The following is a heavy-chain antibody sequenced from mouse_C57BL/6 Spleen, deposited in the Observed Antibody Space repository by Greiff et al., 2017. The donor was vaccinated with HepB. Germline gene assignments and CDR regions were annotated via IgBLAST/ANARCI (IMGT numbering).Heavy chain of an antibody. D-gene: IGHD1-1*01. CDR1: GFTFSDYG. CDR2: ISSGSSTI. V-gene: IGHV5-17*01. CDR3: ARTLRGYFDV. Sequence: EVMLVESGGGLVKPGGSLKLSCAASGFTFSDYGMHWVRQAPEKGLEWVAYISSGSSTIYYADTVKGRFTISRDNAKNTLFLQMTSLRSEDTAMYYCARTLRGYFDVWGTGTTVTVSS. J-gene: IGHJ1*03.